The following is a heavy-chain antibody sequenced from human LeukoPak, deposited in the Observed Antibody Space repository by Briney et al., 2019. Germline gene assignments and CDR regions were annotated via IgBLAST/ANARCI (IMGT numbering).Heavy chain of an antibody. CDR3: AANSRKDIVVVPAAPDCLDP. D-gene: IGHD2-2*01. J-gene: IGHJ5*02. V-gene: IGHV1-69*02. Sequence: ASVKVSCKASGYTFTSYYMHWVRQAPGQGLEWMGRIIPILGIANYAQKFQGRVTITADKSTSTAYMELSSLRSEDTAVYYCAANSRKDIVVVPAAPDCLDPWGQGTLVTVSS. CDR2: IIPILGIA. CDR1: GYTFTSYY.